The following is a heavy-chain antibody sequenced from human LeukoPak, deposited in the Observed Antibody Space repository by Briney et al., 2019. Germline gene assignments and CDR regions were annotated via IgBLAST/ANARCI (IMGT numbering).Heavy chain of an antibody. CDR1: GFTFSSHW. CDR3: ARDPERGYSYGRNNWFDP. Sequence: PGRSLRLSYAASGFTFSSHWMTWIRQAPGKGLEWVASIKKDVGEKFYVDSVKGRFTISRDNAKNSLYLHMNSLRAEDTAVYYCARDPERGYSYGRNNWFDPWGQGTLVTVSS. D-gene: IGHD5-18*01. J-gene: IGHJ5*02. V-gene: IGHV3-7*01. CDR2: IKKDVGEK.